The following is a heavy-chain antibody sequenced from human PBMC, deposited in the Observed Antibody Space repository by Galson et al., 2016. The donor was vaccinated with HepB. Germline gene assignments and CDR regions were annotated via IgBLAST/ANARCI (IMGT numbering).Heavy chain of an antibody. Sequence: SLRLSCATSGFTFSSHSMHWVRQAPGEGLEWVAVISSDGGHEYYADSVKGRFSISRDNSKNTLYLQMNSLRTEDTAVYYFARPLDLEVSRGIAAAGVDAFDIWGQGTMVTVSS. CDR3: ARPLDLEVSRGIAAAGVDAFDI. V-gene: IGHV3-30-3*01. D-gene: IGHD6-13*01. CDR2: ISSDGGHE. CDR1: GFTFSSHS. J-gene: IGHJ3*02.